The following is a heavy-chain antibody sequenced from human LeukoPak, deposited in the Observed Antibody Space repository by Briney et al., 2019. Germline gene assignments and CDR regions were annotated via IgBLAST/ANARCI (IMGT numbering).Heavy chain of an antibody. Sequence: TSETLSLTCTVSGGSISSGSYYWSWIRQPAGKGLEWIGHIYYSGSTNYNPSLKSRVTISVDTSKNQFSLKLSSVTAADTAVYYCARGDPTIMTTVTTGSWFDPWGQGTLVTVSS. CDR2: IYYSGST. D-gene: IGHD4-17*01. J-gene: IGHJ5*02. CDR1: GGSISSGSYY. V-gene: IGHV4-61*10. CDR3: ARGDPTIMTTVTTGSWFDP.